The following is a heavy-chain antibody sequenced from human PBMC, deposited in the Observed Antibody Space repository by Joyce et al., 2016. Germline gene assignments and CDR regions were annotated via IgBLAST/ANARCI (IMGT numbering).Heavy chain of an antibody. CDR2: ISSSRTYI. Sequence: EVQLVEFGGGLGKPGGFRRLSCAASGFTFSSYSMNGVRQAPGKGLECVSSISSSRTYIYYADSVKGRFTISRDNAKNSLYLQMNSLRAEDTAVYYCARVVNKREYFDYWGQGTLVTVSS. J-gene: IGHJ4*02. CDR1: GFTFSSYS. CDR3: ARVVNKREYFDY. V-gene: IGHV3-21*01. D-gene: IGHD5-24*01.